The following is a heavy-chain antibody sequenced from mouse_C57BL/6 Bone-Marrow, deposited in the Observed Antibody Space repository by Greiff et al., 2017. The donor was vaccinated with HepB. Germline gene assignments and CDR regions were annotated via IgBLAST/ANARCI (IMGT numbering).Heavy chain of an antibody. V-gene: IGHV5-17*01. CDR1: GFTFSDYG. J-gene: IGHJ2*01. CDR3: ARPPLTGTNYFDY. CDR2: ISCGSSTI. D-gene: IGHD4-1*01. Sequence: EVKVVESGGGLVKPGGSLKLSCAASGFTFSDYGMHWVRQAPEKGLEWVAYISCGSSTIYYADTVKGRFTISRDNAKNTLFLQMTSLRSEDTAMYYCARPPLTGTNYFDYWGQGTTLTVSS.